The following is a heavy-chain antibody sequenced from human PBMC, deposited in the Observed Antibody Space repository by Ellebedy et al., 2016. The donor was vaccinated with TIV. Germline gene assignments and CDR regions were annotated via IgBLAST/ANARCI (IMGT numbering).Heavy chain of an antibody. CDR2: IYSSGLT. D-gene: IGHD5-24*01. Sequence: MPGGSLRLSCTVSGGSINSSYYWGWIRQPPGMGLEWIGTIYSSGLTYYNSSLKSRVTMSVHTSKNQFFLRLTSVTATDTAVDYCATSPAMATRIDHWGRGTLVTVSS. CDR3: ATSPAMATRIDH. CDR1: GGSINSSYY. J-gene: IGHJ5*02. V-gene: IGHV4-39*01.